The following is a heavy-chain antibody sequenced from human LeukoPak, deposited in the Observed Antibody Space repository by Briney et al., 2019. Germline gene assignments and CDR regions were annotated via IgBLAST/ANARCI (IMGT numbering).Heavy chain of an antibody. CDR1: GFTFSDYY. V-gene: IGHV3-30*18. J-gene: IGHJ3*02. CDR2: IPSDGSYT. D-gene: IGHD4-17*01. Sequence: GGSLRPSCAASGFTFSDYYMSWIRQAPGKGLEWVALIPSDGSYTYYADSVKGRFTISRDNSKNTLSLQMNSVRPDDTAVYYCAKDRYGDYGPFDNWGQGTMVTVSS. CDR3: AKDRYGDYGPFDN.